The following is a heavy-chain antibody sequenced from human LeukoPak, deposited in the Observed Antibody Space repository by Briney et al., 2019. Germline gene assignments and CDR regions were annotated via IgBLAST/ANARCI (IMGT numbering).Heavy chain of an antibody. CDR1: GFTFGSYS. J-gene: IGHJ3*02. D-gene: IGHD1-26*01. CDR3: ARDRIYSGIYHDTFDI. Sequence: GGSLRLSCAASGFTFGSYSMSWVRQAPGKGLEWVSSISSGSTYIYYADSMKGRFTISRDNAKNSPYLQMNALRAEDTAVYYCARDRIYSGIYHDTFDIWGHGTVVTVSS. V-gene: IGHV3-21*01. CDR2: ISSGSTYI.